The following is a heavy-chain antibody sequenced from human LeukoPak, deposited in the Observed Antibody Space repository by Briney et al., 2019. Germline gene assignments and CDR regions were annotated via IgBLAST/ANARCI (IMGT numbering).Heavy chain of an antibody. J-gene: IGHJ3*02. Sequence: GGSLRLSCAASGFTFSTYGMHWVRQAPGKGLEWVAFISYDGNDKDYADSVKGRFTISRDNAKNSLYLQMNSLRAEDTAVYYCARDPSIAARSDAFDIWGQGTMVTVSS. D-gene: IGHD6-6*01. V-gene: IGHV3-30*03. CDR1: GFTFSTYG. CDR2: ISYDGNDK. CDR3: ARDPSIAARSDAFDI.